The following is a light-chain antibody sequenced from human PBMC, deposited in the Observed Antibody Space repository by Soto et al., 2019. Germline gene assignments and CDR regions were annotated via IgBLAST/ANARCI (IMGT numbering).Light chain of an antibody. CDR2: GSS. V-gene: IGKV3-20*01. J-gene: IGKJ1*01. CDR3: QQDSSSPRT. Sequence: EIVLTQSPDTLSLSPGERATLSCRASQSVSADYLAWYQLKPDQAPRLLMYGSSSRATGIQDRFSGSGSGTDVTLTINRLDPEDVAVYFCQQDSSSPRTFGQGTRVEIK. CDR1: QSVSADY.